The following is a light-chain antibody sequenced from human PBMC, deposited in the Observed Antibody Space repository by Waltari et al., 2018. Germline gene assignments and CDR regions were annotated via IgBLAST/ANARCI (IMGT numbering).Light chain of an antibody. CDR2: DTS. CDR3: QQYNNWPPWT. J-gene: IGKJ1*01. CDR1: QGVSSK. Sequence: EIVMTQSPATLSVSPGERATLPCRASQGVSSKLAWYQQKPGQPPRLLLYDTSVRAACIPARFSGSGSGTEFTLTISSLQSDDFAVYYCQQYNNWPPWTFGQGTKVEIK. V-gene: IGKV3-15*01.